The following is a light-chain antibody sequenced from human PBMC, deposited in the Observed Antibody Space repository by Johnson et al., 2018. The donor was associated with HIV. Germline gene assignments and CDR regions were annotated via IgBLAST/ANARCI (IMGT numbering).Light chain of an antibody. CDR2: ENN. V-gene: IGLV1-51*02. CDR3: GTWDSSLSAGGV. Sequence: QSVLTQPPSVSAAPGQKVTISCSGSSSNIGNNYVSWYQQLPGTAPKLLIYENNKRPSGIPDRFPGSKSGTSATLGITGLQTGDEADYYCGTWDSSLSAGGVFGTGTKFTVL. CDR1: SSNIGNNY. J-gene: IGLJ1*01.